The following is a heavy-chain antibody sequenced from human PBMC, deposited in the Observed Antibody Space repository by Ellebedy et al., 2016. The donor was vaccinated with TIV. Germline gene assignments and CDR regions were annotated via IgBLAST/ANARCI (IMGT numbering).Heavy chain of an antibody. CDR3: ARAWGYSGLLDY. D-gene: IGHD5-12*01. CDR1: GFTFSDHS. J-gene: IGHJ4*02. Sequence: GESLKISXKASGFTFSDHSMNWLRQAPGKGLEWIAYISTRSTSSKYADSVKGRFTVSRDDAENSLDLQMDRLRVDDTATYYCARAWGYSGLLDYWGQGTLVAVSS. CDR2: ISTRSTSS. V-gene: IGHV3-11*03.